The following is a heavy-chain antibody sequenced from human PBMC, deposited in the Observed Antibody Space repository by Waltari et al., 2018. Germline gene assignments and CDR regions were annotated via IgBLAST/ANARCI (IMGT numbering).Heavy chain of an antibody. V-gene: IGHV1-2*02. CDR2: INPNSGGT. J-gene: IGHJ4*02. D-gene: IGHD3-16*01. CDR3: ARGWRLGY. Sequence: QVQLVQSGAEVKKPGASVKVSCKASGYTFTVYYMHWVRQAPGQGLEWMGWINPNSGGTNYAQKVQGRVTMTRDTSIRTAYMELSRLRSDDTAVYYCARGWRLGYWGQGTLVTVSS. CDR1: GYTFTVYY.